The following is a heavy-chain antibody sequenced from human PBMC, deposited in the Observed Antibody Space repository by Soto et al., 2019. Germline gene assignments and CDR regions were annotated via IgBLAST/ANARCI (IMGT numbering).Heavy chain of an antibody. CDR2: IWYDGSNK. D-gene: IGHD3-10*01. Sequence: GGSLRLSCAASGFTFSSYGMHWVRQAPGKGLEWVAVIWYDGSNKYYADSVKGRFTISRDNSKNTLYLQMNSLRAEDTAVYYCARGEYGVRGMDYYYYYYGMDVWGQGTTVTVSS. V-gene: IGHV3-33*01. CDR1: GFTFSSYG. CDR3: ARGEYGVRGMDYYYYYYGMDV. J-gene: IGHJ6*02.